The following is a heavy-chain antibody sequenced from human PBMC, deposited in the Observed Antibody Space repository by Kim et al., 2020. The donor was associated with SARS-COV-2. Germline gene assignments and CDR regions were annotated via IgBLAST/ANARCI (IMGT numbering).Heavy chain of an antibody. CDR3: ARGRIVVVTAQYYYYYYGMDV. V-gene: IGHV4-34*01. J-gene: IGHJ6*02. CDR2: INHSGST. D-gene: IGHD2-21*02. Sequence: SETLSLTCAVYGGSFSGYYWSWIRQPPGKGLEWIGEINHSGSTNYNPSLKSRVTISVDTSKNQFSLKLSSVTAADTAVYYCARGRIVVVTAQYYYYYYGMDVWGQGTTVTVSS. CDR1: GGSFSGYY.